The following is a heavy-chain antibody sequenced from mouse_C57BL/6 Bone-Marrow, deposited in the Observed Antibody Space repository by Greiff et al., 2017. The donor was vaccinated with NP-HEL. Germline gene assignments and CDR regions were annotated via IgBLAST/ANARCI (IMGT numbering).Heavy chain of an antibody. Sequence: QVQLQQSGPELVKPGASVKISCKASGYAFSSSWMNWVKQRPGKGLEWIGRIYPGDGDTNYNGKFKGKATLTADKSSSTAYMQLSSLTSEDSAVYFCAAVYSNLWYFDVWGTGTTVTVSS. D-gene: IGHD2-5*01. V-gene: IGHV1-82*01. CDR3: AAVYSNLWYFDV. CDR1: GYAFSSSW. J-gene: IGHJ1*03. CDR2: IYPGDGDT.